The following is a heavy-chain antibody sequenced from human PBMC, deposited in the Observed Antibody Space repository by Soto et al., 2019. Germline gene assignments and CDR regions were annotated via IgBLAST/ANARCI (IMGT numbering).Heavy chain of an antibody. CDR2: INPSGGST. V-gene: IGHV1-46*01. D-gene: IGHD2-2*01. CDR3: ARDGLPVVVPAAENKVIYGMDV. CDR1: GYTFTSYY. Sequence: ASVKVSCKASGYTFTSYYMHWVRQAPGQGLEWMGIINPSGGSTSYAQKFQGRVTVTRDTSTSTVYMELSSLRSEDTAVYYCARDGLPVVVPAAENKVIYGMDVWGQGTTVTVSS. J-gene: IGHJ6*02.